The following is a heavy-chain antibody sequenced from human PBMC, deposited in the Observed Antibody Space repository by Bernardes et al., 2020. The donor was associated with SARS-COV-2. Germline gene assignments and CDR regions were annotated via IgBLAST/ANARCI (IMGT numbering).Heavy chain of an antibody. CDR2: INHNSGGT. CDR1: GYTFTGYY. J-gene: IGHJ6*02. D-gene: IGHD1-26*01. V-gene: IGHV1-2*02. Sequence: ASVKVSCKASGYTFTGYYMHWVRQAPGQGLEWMGWINHNSGGTNYAQKFQGRVTMTRDTSIRTVYMELSRLRADEPAVYYCARVGNSGSYYGYYYYGIDVWGQGTTVTVSS. CDR3: ARVGNSGSYYGYYYYGIDV.